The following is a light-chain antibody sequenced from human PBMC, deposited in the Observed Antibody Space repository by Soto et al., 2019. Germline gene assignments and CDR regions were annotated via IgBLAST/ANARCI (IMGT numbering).Light chain of an antibody. CDR3: QKYIRWPLT. CDR1: QSVSSN. J-gene: IGKJ4*01. Sequence: EIVMTQSPATLSVSPGEIATLSCRASQSVSSNLAWYQQKTGQAPSILIYGESTRATGTPDRFSGSGSGTELNLTISRLQSEDFAVYYCQKYIRWPLTCGGGTKVDIK. CDR2: GES. V-gene: IGKV3-15*01.